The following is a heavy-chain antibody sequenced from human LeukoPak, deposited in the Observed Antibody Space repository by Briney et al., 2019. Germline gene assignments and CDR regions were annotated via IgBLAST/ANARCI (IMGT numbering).Heavy chain of an antibody. J-gene: IGHJ3*02. CDR2: ISCDGSNK. D-gene: IGHD2-21*01. V-gene: IGHV3-30-3*01. CDR3: ARDAYSHAFDI. Sequence: PGGSLRLSCAASGFTFSSYAMHWVRQAPGKGLEWVAVISCDGSNKYYADSVKGRFTISRDNSKNTLYLQMDSLRAEDTAVYYCARDAYSHAFDIWGQGTMVTVSS. CDR1: GFTFSSYA.